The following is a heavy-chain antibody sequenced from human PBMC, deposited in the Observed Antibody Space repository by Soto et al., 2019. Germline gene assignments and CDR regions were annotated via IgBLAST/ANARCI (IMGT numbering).Heavy chain of an antibody. J-gene: IGHJ6*02. CDR2: INPKSGGT. CDR3: ARGHSTDCSNGVCSFFYNHEMDV. D-gene: IGHD2-8*01. Sequence: ASVKVSCKASGSRFTYYHIHWVRPAPGQGLESLGRINPKSGGTSTVRKFQGWVTMTRDRSISTVYMELTRLMSYDTAVYFCARGHSTDCSNGVCSFFYNHEMDVGGPGTTVTVSS. CDR1: GSRFTYYH. V-gene: IGHV1-2*04.